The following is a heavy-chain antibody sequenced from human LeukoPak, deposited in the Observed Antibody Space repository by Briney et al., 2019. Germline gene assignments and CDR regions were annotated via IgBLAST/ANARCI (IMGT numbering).Heavy chain of an antibody. D-gene: IGHD2-15*01. Sequence: PSETLSLTCAVSGGSISSSNWWSWVRHPPGKGLEWIGEIYHSGSTNYNPSLKSRVTISVDKSKNQFSLKLSSVTAADTAVYYCARTGRQYQNWFDPWGQGTLVTVSS. CDR3: ARTGRQYQNWFDP. CDR1: GGSISSSNW. J-gene: IGHJ5*02. V-gene: IGHV4-4*02. CDR2: IYHSGST.